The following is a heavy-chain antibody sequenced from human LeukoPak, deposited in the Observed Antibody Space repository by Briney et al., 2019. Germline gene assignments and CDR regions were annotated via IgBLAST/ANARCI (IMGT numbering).Heavy chain of an antibody. CDR3: AIWGYCSSTSCPPDY. J-gene: IGHJ4*02. Sequence: ASVKVSCKASGYTFTSYYMHWVRQAPGQGLEWMGIINPSGGSTSYAQKFQGRVTMTRDMSTSTVYMELSSLRSEDTAVYYCAIWGYCSSTSCPPDYWGQGTLVTVSS. V-gene: IGHV1-46*01. CDR1: GYTFTSYY. D-gene: IGHD2-2*01. CDR2: INPSGGST.